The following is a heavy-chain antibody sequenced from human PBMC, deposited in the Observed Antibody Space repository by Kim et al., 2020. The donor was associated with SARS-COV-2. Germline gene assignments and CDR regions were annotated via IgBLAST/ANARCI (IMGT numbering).Heavy chain of an antibody. CDR1: GYTFTSYA. V-gene: IGHV1-3*01. J-gene: IGHJ6*02. CDR2: INAGNGNT. D-gene: IGHD1-26*01. CDR3: ASVGVYNYYGMDV. Sequence: ASVKVSCKASGYTFTSYAMQWVRQAPGQRLEWMGWINAGNGNTKYSQKFQGRITITRDTSASTAYMEVSSLRSEDTAVYYCASVGVYNYYGMDVWGQGTTVTVSS.